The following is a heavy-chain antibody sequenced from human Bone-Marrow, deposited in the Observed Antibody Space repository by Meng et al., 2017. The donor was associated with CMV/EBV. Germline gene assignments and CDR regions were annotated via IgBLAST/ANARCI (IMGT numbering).Heavy chain of an antibody. CDR2: IIPIFGTA. J-gene: IGHJ6*02. D-gene: IGHD3-22*01. Sequence: SVKVSCKASGGTFSSYAISWVRQAPGQGLEWMGGIIPIFGTANYAQKFQGRVTITTDESTSTAYMELSSLRSEDTAVYYCARGTHPGTMRAPEYYYYYGMDVWGQGTTVTVSS. CDR3: ARGTHPGTMRAPEYYYYYGMDV. CDR1: GGTFSSYA. V-gene: IGHV1-69*05.